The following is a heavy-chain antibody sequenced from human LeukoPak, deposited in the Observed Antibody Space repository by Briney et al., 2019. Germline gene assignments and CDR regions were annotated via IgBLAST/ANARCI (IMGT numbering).Heavy chain of an antibody. Sequence: VSLRLSCAASGFTFSSYAMSWIRQPRGKGLEWIGEINHSGSTNYNPSLKSRVTISVDTSKNQFSLKLSSVTAADTAVYYCARVGPRRTAVAGINYWGQGTLVTVSS. V-gene: IGHV4-34*01. D-gene: IGHD6-19*01. CDR1: GFTFSSYA. J-gene: IGHJ4*02. CDR2: INHSGST. CDR3: ARVGPRRTAVAGINY.